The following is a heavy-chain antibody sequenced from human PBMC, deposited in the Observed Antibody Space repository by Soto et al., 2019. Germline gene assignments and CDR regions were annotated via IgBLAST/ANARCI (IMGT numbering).Heavy chain of an antibody. Sequence: TSETLSLTCTVSGGSISSGGYYWSWIRQHPGKGLEWIGYIYYSGSTYYNPSLKSRVTISVDTSKNQFSLKLSSVTAADTAVYYCARDGPPDIVVVPAGFYYGMDVWGQGTTVTVSS. CDR2: IYYSGST. D-gene: IGHD2-2*01. CDR1: GGSISSGGYY. V-gene: IGHV4-31*03. J-gene: IGHJ6*02. CDR3: ARDGPPDIVVVPAGFYYGMDV.